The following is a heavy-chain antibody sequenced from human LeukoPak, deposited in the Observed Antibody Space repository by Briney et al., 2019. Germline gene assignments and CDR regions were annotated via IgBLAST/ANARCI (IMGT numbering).Heavy chain of an antibody. Sequence: GGSLRLSCEVSGFPVRSRYMTWVRQPPGKGLECAAVIYSGSTTYHIDSVKGRFTISRDISKSTMYLEMNNLRVEDTAIYYCASLEGGPSDGRWGQGTLVTVSS. CDR3: ASLEGGPSDGR. CDR1: GFPVRSRY. J-gene: IGHJ4*02. D-gene: IGHD3-3*01. V-gene: IGHV3-53*01. CDR2: IYSGSTT.